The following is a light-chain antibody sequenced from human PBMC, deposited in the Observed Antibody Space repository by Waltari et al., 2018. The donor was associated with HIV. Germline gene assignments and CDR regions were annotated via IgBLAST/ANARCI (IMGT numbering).Light chain of an antibody. CDR2: YDS. V-gene: IGLV3-21*04. Sequence: SYVLTQPPSVSVAPGKTARITCGGNNIGSKSVHWYQQKPGQAPVLVIYYDSDRPSGIPERFSGSSSGNTATLTISRVEAGDEADYYCQVWDSSPVFGGGTKLTVL. J-gene: IGLJ2*01. CDR1: NIGSKS. CDR3: QVWDSSPV.